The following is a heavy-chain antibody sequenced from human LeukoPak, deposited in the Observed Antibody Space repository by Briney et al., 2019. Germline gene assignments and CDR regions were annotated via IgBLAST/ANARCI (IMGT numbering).Heavy chain of an antibody. CDR1: GGSISSYY. Sequence: TSETLSLTCTVSGGSISSYYWSWIRQPPGKGLEWIGYIYYSGSTNYNPSLKSRVTISVDTSKNQFSLKLSSVTAADTAVYYCARRVRYCSSTSCKWGGFYWGQGTLVTVSS. CDR2: IYYSGST. V-gene: IGHV4-59*08. D-gene: IGHD2-2*01. CDR3: ARRVRYCSSTSCKWGGFY. J-gene: IGHJ4*02.